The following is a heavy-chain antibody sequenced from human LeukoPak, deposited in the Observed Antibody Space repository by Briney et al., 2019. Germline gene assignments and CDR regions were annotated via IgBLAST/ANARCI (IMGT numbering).Heavy chain of an antibody. CDR3: ASEVLHNYYYMDV. D-gene: IGHD3-10*01. Sequence: SETLSLTWIVSGGSLSRSSYYWGWIRQPPGKGLEWMGNIYYSGSTYYNTSLKSRVTISVDTSKNQFSLKLRSVTAADTAVSYCASEVLHNYYYMDVWGKGTTVTVSS. CDR1: GGSLSRSSYY. V-gene: IGHV4-39*07. J-gene: IGHJ6*03. CDR2: IYYSGST.